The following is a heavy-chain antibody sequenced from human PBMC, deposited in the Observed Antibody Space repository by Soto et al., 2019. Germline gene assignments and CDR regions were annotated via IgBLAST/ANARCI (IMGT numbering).Heavy chain of an antibody. CDR3: ARGYYGGVFDP. D-gene: IGHD2-21*01. J-gene: IGHJ5*02. Sequence: QVQLVESGGGLVPPGGSLRLSCAASDFTFGTSYMNWIRQAPGQGLEWLSYISPGSRYPAYADSVKGRFTISRDNANKLLLPQIMSLTAEDTANYYAARGYYGGVFDPWGQGTLVTVSS. CDR1: DFTFGTSY. V-gene: IGHV3-11*06. CDR2: ISPGSRYP.